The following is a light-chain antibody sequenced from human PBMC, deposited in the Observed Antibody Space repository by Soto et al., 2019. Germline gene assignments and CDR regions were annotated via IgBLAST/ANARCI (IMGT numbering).Light chain of an antibody. J-gene: IGLJ3*02. V-gene: IGLV4-69*01. CDR3: QTWGTGFRV. CDR1: SGHSSYA. CDR2: LNSDGSH. Sequence: QSVLTQSPSASASLGASVKLTCTLSSGHSSYAIAWHQQQPEKGPRYLMNLNSDGSHSKGDGIPDRFSGSSSGAERYLTIFSLQPEDEADYYYQTWGTGFRVFDGGTKLTVL.